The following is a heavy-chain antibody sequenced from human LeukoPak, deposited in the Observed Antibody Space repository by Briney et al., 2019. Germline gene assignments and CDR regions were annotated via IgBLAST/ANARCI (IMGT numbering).Heavy chain of an antibody. CDR2: ISSSSSYI. J-gene: IGHJ4*02. D-gene: IGHD3-22*01. CDR3: AGGVGNYRYYFDF. V-gene: IGHV3-21*01. Sequence: GGSLRLSCAASGFTFSSYSMNWVRQAPGKGLEWVSSISSSSSYIYYADLVEGRFTISRDNGKNSLYLQMNSLRAEDTAVYYCAGGVGNYRYYFDFWGQGTLVTVSS. CDR1: GFTFSSYS.